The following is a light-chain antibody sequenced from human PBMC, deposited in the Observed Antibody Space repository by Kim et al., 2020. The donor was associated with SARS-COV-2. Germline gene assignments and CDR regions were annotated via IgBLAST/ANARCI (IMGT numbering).Light chain of an antibody. J-gene: IGKJ2*03. CDR1: QKISTW. CDR3: QQYNSYR. Sequence: TLSASVGDRVTISCRASQKISTWLAWYQQKPGKVPKVLIYDASSLESGVPSRFSGSGSGTDFTLTISSLQPDDFATYYCQQYNSYRFGQGTKLEI. CDR2: DAS. V-gene: IGKV1-5*01.